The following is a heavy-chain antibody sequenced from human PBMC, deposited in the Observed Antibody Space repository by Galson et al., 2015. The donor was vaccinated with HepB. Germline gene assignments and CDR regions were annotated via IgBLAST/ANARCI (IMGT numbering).Heavy chain of an antibody. CDR2: ISGSGGST. CDR1: GFTFSSYA. J-gene: IGHJ5*02. Sequence: SLRLSCAASGFTFSSYAMSWVRQAPGKGLEWVSAISGSGGSTYYADSVKGRFTISGDNSKNTLYLQMNSLRAEDTAVYYCASAGGYDILTGYYIRGWFDPWGQGTLVTVSS. V-gene: IGHV3-23*01. D-gene: IGHD3-9*01. CDR3: ASAGGYDILTGYYIRGWFDP.